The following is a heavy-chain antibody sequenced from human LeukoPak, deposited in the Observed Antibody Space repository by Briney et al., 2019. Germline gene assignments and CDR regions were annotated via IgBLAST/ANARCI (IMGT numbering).Heavy chain of an antibody. D-gene: IGHD3-10*01. V-gene: IGHV3-7*01. J-gene: IGHJ4*02. CDR1: GFTFSSYW. CDR3: AREARYGDYFEH. Sequence: PGGSLRLSCAASGFTFSSYWMSWVRQAPGKGLEWVAYIKQDGSGKYYVDSVKGRFTISRDNANNSLYLQMNSLRAEDTAVYYCAREARYGDYFEHWGQGTLVTVSS. CDR2: IKQDGSGK.